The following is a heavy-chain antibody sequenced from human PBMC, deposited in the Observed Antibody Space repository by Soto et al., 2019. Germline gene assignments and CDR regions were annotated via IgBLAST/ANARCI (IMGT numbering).Heavy chain of an antibody. CDR3: ARGSVAGRRFDY. CDR1: GYTFTSYY. V-gene: IGHV1-46*01. Sequence: QVQLVQSGAEVKKPGASVKVSCKASGYTFTSYYIHWVRQAPGQGLEWMGIINPSGGSTSYAQKFQGRVTMPRDTSTSTVYMELSSLRSEDTAVYYCARGSVAGRRFDYWGQGTLVTVSS. CDR2: INPSGGST. D-gene: IGHD6-19*01. J-gene: IGHJ4*02.